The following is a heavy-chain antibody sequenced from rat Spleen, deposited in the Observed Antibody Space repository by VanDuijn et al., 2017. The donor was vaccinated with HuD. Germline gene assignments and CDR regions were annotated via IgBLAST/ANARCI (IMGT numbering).Heavy chain of an antibody. J-gene: IGHJ2*01. CDR1: GFTFTNDY. D-gene: IGHD1-9*01. CDR2: ISTSGTNT. V-gene: IGHV5-25*01. CDR3: VRQYYGYNSYYFDY. Sequence: EVQLVESGGGLVQPGRSMKLSCAASGFTFTNDYMAWVRQAPTKGLEWVASISTSGTNTYYRDSVKGRFTISRDNAKSTLYLQMDSLRSEDTATYYCVRQYYGYNSYYFDYWGQGVMVTVSS.